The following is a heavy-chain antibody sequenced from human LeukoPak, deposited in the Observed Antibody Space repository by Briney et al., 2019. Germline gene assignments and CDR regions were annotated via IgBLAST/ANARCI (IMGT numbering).Heavy chain of an antibody. D-gene: IGHD3-22*01. J-gene: IGHJ4*02. Sequence: PGGSLSLSCAASGFTFSSYSMNWVRQAPGKGLEWVSSISSSSSYIYYADSVKGRFTISRDNAKNSLYLQMNSLRAEDTAVYYCARDFTYYYDSSGYWDADYWGQGTLVTVSS. CDR1: GFTFSSYS. V-gene: IGHV3-21*01. CDR3: ARDFTYYYDSSGYWDADY. CDR2: ISSSSSYI.